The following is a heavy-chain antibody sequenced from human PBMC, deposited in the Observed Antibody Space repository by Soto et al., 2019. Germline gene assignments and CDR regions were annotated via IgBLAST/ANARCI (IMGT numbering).Heavy chain of an antibody. Sequence: QVHLQQWGAGLLKPSETLSLTCAVYGGSVNGYYWNWIRQPPGQGLEWIGEINHTGGTRYNQSLECRVTMSVDTSKHQFSLRLSSVTAADTAIYYCATRITVSGLLFPPFDPWGQGTQVTVSS. V-gene: IGHV4-34*02. D-gene: IGHD1-20*01. CDR1: GGSVNGYY. CDR3: ATRITVSGLLFPPFDP. CDR2: INHTGGT. J-gene: IGHJ5*02.